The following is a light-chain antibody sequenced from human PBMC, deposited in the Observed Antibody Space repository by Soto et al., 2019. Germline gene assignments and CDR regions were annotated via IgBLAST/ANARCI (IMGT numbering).Light chain of an antibody. Sequence: DIQMTQSPSTLSASVGDRVTLTCRASQSISDSLAWYQQKPGKAPDLLISDVSKLERGVASRFSGSGSGTEFTLTIRRLEPEDFAVYYCQQYGSSYPWTFGQGTKVDIK. J-gene: IGKJ1*01. CDR2: DVS. CDR3: QQYGSSYPWT. V-gene: IGKV1-5*01. CDR1: QSISDS.